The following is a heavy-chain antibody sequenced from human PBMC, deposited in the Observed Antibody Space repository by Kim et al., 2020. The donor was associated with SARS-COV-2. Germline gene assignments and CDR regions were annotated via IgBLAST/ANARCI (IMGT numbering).Heavy chain of an antibody. J-gene: IGHJ5*02. CDR2: IYYSGST. Sequence: SETLSLTCTVSGGSISSGGYYWSWIRQHPGKGLEWIGYIYYSGSTYYNPSLKSRVTISVDTSKNQFSLKLSSVTAADTAVYYCARDSSTATENWFDPWGQGTLVTVSS. CDR3: ARDSSTATENWFDP. V-gene: IGHV4-31*03. CDR1: GGSISSGGYY. D-gene: IGHD5-18*01.